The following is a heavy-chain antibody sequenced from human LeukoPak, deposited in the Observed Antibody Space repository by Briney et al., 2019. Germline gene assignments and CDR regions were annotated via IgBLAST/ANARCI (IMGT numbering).Heavy chain of an antibody. CDR3: ARQGWDIVVVVAANDY. J-gene: IGHJ4*02. CDR2: IKRDGSEK. D-gene: IGHD2-15*01. Sequence: PGGSLRLSCAASGFIFSNYWMSWVRQAPGKGLEWVANIKRDGSEKYYVDSVKGRFTISRDNAKNSLYLQMNSLRAEDTAVYYCARQGWDIVVVVAANDYWGQGTLVTVSS. V-gene: IGHV3-7*01. CDR1: GFIFSNYW.